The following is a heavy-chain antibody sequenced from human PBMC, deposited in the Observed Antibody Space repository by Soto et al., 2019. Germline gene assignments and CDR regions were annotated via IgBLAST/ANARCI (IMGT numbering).Heavy chain of an antibody. CDR2: IYYSGST. CDR3: ARSITMVRGVIIPWFDP. Sequence: SETLSLTCTVSGGSISSSSYYWGWIRQPPGKGLEWIGSIYYSGSTYYNPSLKSRVTRSVDTSKNQFSLKLSSVTAADTAVYYCARSITMVRGVIIPWFDPWGQGTLVTVSS. D-gene: IGHD3-10*01. J-gene: IGHJ5*02. V-gene: IGHV4-39*01. CDR1: GGSISSSSYY.